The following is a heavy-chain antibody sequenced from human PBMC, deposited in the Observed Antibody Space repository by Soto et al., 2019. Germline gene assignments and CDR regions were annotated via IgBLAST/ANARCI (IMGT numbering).Heavy chain of an antibody. V-gene: IGHV3-21*01. CDR1: GFTFSTYA. Sequence: GGSLRLSCAASGFTFSTYAMSWVRQAPGKGLEWVSFISSSSSYIYYADSVKGRFTISRDNAKNSLYLQMNSLRAEDTAVYYCARSLPSSVAFDYWGQGTLVTVSS. CDR2: ISSSSSYI. D-gene: IGHD6-6*01. CDR3: ARSLPSSVAFDY. J-gene: IGHJ4*02.